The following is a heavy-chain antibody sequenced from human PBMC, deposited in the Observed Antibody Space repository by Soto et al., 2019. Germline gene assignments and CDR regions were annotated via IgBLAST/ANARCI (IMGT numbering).Heavy chain of an antibody. CDR3: ARQHKAAIPVIFDD. Sequence: QITLKESGPPLVKPTQTLTLTCTCSGFSLSTSGVAVAWIRQPPGKALEWLALIYWDDDKRYSPSLNSRLTITKYTSKNQVVLTMTNMDPVDTATYYCARQHKAAIPVIFDDWGLGTPVTVSS. V-gene: IGHV2-5*02. CDR2: IYWDDDK. D-gene: IGHD2-2*02. J-gene: IGHJ4*02. CDR1: GFSLSTSGVA.